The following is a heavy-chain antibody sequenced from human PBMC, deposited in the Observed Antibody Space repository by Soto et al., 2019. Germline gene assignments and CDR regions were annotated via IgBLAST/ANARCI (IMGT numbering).Heavy chain of an antibody. J-gene: IGHJ3*02. D-gene: IGHD3-9*01. Sequence: SESLRLTCTVSGGSPSTGRDYVGWILQAAGKGLEWIGSIYYSGSTYYNPSLKSRVTISVDTSKNQFSLKLSSVTAADTAVYYCARHRTTYYDILTGHYTGAFDIWGQGTMVT. CDR3: ARHRTTYYDILTGHYTGAFDI. V-gene: IGHV4-39*01. CDR2: IYYSGST. CDR1: GGSPSTGRDY.